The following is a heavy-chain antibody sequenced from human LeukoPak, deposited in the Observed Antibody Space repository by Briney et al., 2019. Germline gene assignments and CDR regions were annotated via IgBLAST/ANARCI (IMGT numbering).Heavy chain of an antibody. D-gene: IGHD1-26*01. CDR1: GGSVNSGSHY. CDR3: ARAAYSGSYHSDY. Sequence: SETLSLTCTVSGGSVNSGSHYWNWIRQPPGKGLEWIGYIYYSGSTNYNPSLKSRVTISVDTSKNQFSLKLSSVTAADTAVYYCARAAYSGSYHSDYWGQGTLVTVSS. J-gene: IGHJ4*02. CDR2: IYYSGST. V-gene: IGHV4-61*01.